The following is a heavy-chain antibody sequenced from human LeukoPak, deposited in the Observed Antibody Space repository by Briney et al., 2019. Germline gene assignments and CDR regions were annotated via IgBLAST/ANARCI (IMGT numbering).Heavy chain of an antibody. CDR2: IYTSGIT. CDR3: AREDAGGTYSFDY. V-gene: IGHV3-66*01. J-gene: IGHJ4*02. D-gene: IGHD1-26*01. Sequence: PGGSLRLSCAVSGFTVSSNFMSWARQAPGKGPEWVSVIYTSGITYKSESVRGRFTISRHNSKNILHLQMDSLTAEDTAVYYCAREDAGGTYSFDYWGQGTLVTVSS. CDR1: GFTVSSNF.